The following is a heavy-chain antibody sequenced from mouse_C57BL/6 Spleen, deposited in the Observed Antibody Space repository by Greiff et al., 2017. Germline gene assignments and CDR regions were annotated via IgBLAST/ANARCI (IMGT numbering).Heavy chain of an antibody. CDR2: IYPGDGAT. J-gene: IGHJ2*01. CDR1: GYAFSRSW. V-gene: IGHV1-82*01. CDR3: ASTTGVAPCFDT. D-gene: IGHD1-1*01. Sequence: VQLQQSGPELVKPGASVKISCKASGYAFSRSWMNWVKQRPGKGLAWLGRIYPGDGATNYNGKFQGTATLTADKSSSTAYMQLSSLTSEDAAVCFCASTTGVAPCFDTWGQGTTLPVSS.